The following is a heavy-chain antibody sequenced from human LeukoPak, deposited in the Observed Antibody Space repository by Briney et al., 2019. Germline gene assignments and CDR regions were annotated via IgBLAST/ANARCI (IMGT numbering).Heavy chain of an antibody. Sequence: SGGSLKLSCAASGFTFSSYSMNWVRQAPGKGLEWVSSISSSSSYIYYADSVKGRFTISRDNAKNSLYLQMNSLRAEDTAVYYCARSDGDLYFDYWGQGTLVTVSS. CDR2: ISSSSSYI. D-gene: IGHD4-17*01. CDR1: GFTFSSYS. V-gene: IGHV3-21*01. J-gene: IGHJ4*02. CDR3: ARSDGDLYFDY.